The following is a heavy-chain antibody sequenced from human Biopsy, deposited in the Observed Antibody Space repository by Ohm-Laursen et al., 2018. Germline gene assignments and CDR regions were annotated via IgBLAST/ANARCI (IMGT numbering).Heavy chain of an antibody. Sequence: GASVKVSCKVSGYTFGNYGVSWVRQAPGQGLEWMGWISAYNNNDTQYAQKFQDRVTMTTDTSTSTVYMELTSLRSDDTAVYYCARGEVTFGELIVSLDSWGQGTLVTVSS. V-gene: IGHV1-18*01. CDR2: ISAYNNNDT. CDR3: ARGEVTFGELIVSLDS. J-gene: IGHJ4*02. D-gene: IGHD3-16*02. CDR1: GYTFGNYG.